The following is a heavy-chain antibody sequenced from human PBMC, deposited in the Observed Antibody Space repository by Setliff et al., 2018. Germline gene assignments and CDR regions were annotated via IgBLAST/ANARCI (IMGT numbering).Heavy chain of an antibody. V-gene: IGHV4-61*09. CDR2: IYTSGST. J-gene: IGHJ4*02. D-gene: IGHD4-17*01. Sequence: SETLSLTCTVSGGSISSGSYYWIWIRQPAGQGLEWIGHIYTSGSTNYNPSLKSRVTISVDTSKNQFSLKLSSVTAADTAVYYCARQIDYGDFQNFDYWGQGTLVTVSS. CDR3: ARQIDYGDFQNFDY. CDR1: GGSISSGSYY.